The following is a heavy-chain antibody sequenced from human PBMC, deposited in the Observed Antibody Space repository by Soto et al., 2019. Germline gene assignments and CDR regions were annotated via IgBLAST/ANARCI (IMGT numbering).Heavy chain of an antibody. J-gene: IGHJ5*02. Sequence: QVQLQESGPGLVKPSQTLSLPCTVSGGSISSGGSYWSWIRQHPGKGLEWIGYIYYSGSTYYSPSLQRRVTISVDTYKKQFSLKLSSVNAAEPAVYYCARDPTPWGQGTLVTVSS. CDR2: IYYSGST. V-gene: IGHV4-31*03. CDR1: GGSISSGGSY. CDR3: ARDPTP.